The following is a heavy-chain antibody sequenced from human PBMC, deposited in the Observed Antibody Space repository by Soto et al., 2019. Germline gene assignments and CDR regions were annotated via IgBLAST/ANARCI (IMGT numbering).Heavy chain of an antibody. J-gene: IGHJ4*02. CDR1: GGSISSGGYY. D-gene: IGHD6-13*01. CDR3: ARARAGALYFDY. V-gene: IGHV4-31*03. Sequence: QVQLQESGPGRVKPSQTLSLTCTVSGGSISSGGYYWSWIRQHPGKGLEWIGYIYYSGSTYYNPALKSRVTISVDTSKNQFSLKLSSVTAADTSVYYCARARAGALYFDYWGQGTLVTVSS. CDR2: IYYSGST.